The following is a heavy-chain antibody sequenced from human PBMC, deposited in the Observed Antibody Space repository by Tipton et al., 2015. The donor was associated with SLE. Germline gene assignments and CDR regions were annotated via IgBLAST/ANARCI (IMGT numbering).Heavy chain of an antibody. V-gene: IGHV4-30-4*08. CDR2: IYTSGST. J-gene: IGHJ4*02. D-gene: IGHD6-19*01. CDR1: GGSISSGDYY. Sequence: TLSLTCTVSGGSISSGDYYWSWIRQPPGKGLEWIGYIYTSGSTNYTPSLKSRVTISVDTSKNQFSLKLSSVTAADTAVYYCVAGWVHLFDYWGQGTLVTVSS. CDR3: VAGWVHLFDY.